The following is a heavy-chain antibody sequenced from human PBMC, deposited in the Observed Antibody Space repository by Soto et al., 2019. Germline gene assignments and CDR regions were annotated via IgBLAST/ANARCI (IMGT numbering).Heavy chain of an antibody. CDR2: IYYSGST. D-gene: IGHD6-6*01. J-gene: IGHJ4*02. Sequence: SETLSLTCTVSGGSISSYYWSWIRQPPGKGLEWIGYIYYSGSTNYNPSLKSRVTISVDTSKNQFSLKLSSVTAADTAVYYCARGYSSSSFFDYWGQGALVTVSS. CDR3: ARGYSSSSFFDY. CDR1: GGSISSYY. V-gene: IGHV4-59*01.